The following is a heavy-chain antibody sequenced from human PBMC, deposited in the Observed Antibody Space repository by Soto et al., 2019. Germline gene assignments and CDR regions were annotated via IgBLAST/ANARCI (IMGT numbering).Heavy chain of an antibody. Sequence: GGSLRLSCAASGFTFSSYAMSWVRQAPGKGLEWVSAISGSGGSTYYADSVKGRFTISRDNSKNTLYLQMNSLRAEDTAVYYCAKAASFNYYDSSSYRVGYYYYGMDVWGQGTTVTVSS. V-gene: IGHV3-23*01. D-gene: IGHD3-22*01. CDR3: AKAASFNYYDSSSYRVGYYYYGMDV. CDR2: ISGSGGST. CDR1: GFTFSSYA. J-gene: IGHJ6*02.